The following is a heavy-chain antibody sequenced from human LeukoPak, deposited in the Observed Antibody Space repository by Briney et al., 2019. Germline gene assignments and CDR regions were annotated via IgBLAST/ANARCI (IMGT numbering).Heavy chain of an antibody. CDR1: GYIFTSHW. J-gene: IGHJ4*02. D-gene: IGHD6-19*01. V-gene: IGHV5-51*01. Sequence: GXSLQISCKGSGYIFTSHWIGWVRQLPGKGLEWMGIIYPGDSDTRYSPSFQGQVTISADKSISTAYLQWSSLKASDTAMYYCARHRYSSGWYDYFDYWGQGTLVTVSS. CDR2: IYPGDSDT. CDR3: ARHRYSSGWYDYFDY.